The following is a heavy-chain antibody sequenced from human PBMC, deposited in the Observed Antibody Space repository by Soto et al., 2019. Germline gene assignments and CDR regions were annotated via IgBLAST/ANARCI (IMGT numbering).Heavy chain of an antibody. CDR3: ARASVRGVPHYYYGLDV. J-gene: IGHJ6*02. Sequence: EVQLVESGGGLVKPGGSLRLSCAASGFTFSSYSMNWVRQAPGKGLEWVSSISSSSSYIYYADSVKGRFTISRDNAKNSLYLKMTRRRAEDTAVYDCARASVRGVPHYYYGLDVWGQGTTVTVSS. CDR1: GFTFSSYS. D-gene: IGHD3-10*01. CDR2: ISSSSSYI. V-gene: IGHV3-21*06.